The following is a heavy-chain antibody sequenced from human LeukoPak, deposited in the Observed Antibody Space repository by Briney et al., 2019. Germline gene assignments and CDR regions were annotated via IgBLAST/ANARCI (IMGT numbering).Heavy chain of an antibody. CDR2: INADTGSR. CDR3: ARDLSSSSSWYDY. Sequence: ASVKVSCKTSGYTFTSNSMHWVRQAPGQRLEWMGWINADTGSRKYSENFQGRVTITTDTSTSTAYMELRNPISDDTAVYYCARDLSSSSSWYDYWGQGTLVTVSS. J-gene: IGHJ4*02. V-gene: IGHV1-3*01. CDR1: GYTFTSNS. D-gene: IGHD2-2*01.